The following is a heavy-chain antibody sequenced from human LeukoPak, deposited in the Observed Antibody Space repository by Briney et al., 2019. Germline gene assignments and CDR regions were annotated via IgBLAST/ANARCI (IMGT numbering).Heavy chain of an antibody. J-gene: IGHJ3*01. CDR2: ISSSSGHI. Sequence: GGSLRLSCAASGFTFSDYSMNWVRQAPGKGLEWISYISSSSGHIYYADSVKGRFTISRDNAKNSLYLQMDSLRAEDTAVFYLAREPSYAFDFWGQGTMVTVSS. CDR3: AREPSYAFDF. V-gene: IGHV3-21*05. CDR1: GFTFSDYS.